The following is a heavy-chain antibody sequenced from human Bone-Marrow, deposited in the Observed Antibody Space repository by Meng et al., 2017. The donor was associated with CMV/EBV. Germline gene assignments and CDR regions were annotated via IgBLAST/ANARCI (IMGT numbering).Heavy chain of an antibody. J-gene: IGHJ4*02. V-gene: IGHV2-5*01. CDR1: GFSLSTSGVG. CDR2: IYWNDDK. Sequence: SGPTLVKPTQTLTLTCTFSGFSLSTSGVGVGWIRQPPGKALEWLALIYWNDDKRYSPSLKSRLTITKDTSKNQVVLTMTNMDPVDTATYYCAHTYFTYYDFWSGYYNYWGQGTLVTVSS. CDR3: AHTYFTYYDFWSGYYNY. D-gene: IGHD3-3*01.